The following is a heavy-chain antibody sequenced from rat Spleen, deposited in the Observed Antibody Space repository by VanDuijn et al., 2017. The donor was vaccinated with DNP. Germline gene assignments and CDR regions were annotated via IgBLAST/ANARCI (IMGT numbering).Heavy chain of an antibody. J-gene: IGHJ1*01. CDR1: GFTFSNYG. CDR3: TTGSYYPNWYFDF. V-gene: IGHV5-20*01. Sequence: EVQLVESGGGLVQPGRSMKLSCAASGFTFSNYGMAWVRQAPKKGLEWVAYISYDGGTTYYRDPVKGRFTISRDNAKSTLYLQMDSLRSEDTATYYCTTGSYYPNWYFDFWGPGTTVTVSS. CDR2: ISYDGGTT. D-gene: IGHD1-12*02.